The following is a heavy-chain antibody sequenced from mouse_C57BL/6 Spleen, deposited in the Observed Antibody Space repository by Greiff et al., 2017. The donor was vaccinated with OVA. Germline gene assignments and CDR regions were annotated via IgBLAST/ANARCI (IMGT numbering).Heavy chain of an antibody. CDR1: GYTFTSYW. CDR3: ERRNYGNDAMDY. J-gene: IGHJ4*01. CDR2: IDPSDSET. Sequence: VQLQQPGAELVRPGSSVKLSCKASGYTFTSYWMHWVKQRPIQGLEWIGNIDPSDSETHYNQKFKDKATLTVDKSSSTAYMQLSSLTSEDSAVDYCERRNYGNDAMDYWGQGTSVTVSS. D-gene: IGHD1-1*01. V-gene: IGHV1-52*01.